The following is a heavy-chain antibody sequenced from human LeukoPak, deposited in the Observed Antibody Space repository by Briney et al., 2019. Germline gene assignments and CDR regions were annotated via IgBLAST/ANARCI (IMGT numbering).Heavy chain of an antibody. CDR1: GFAFSSYN. CDR3: ARAGTCSSTSCDGGIEY. Sequence: PGGSLRLSCAASGFAFSSYNMKWVRQAPGEGLEWVSFISTTSTYIYYADSVKGRFTVSRDNSKNLLYLQMDSLRVEDTAVYYCARAGTCSSTSCDGGIEYWGQGTLVTVSS. V-gene: IGHV3-21*06. CDR2: ISTTSTYI. J-gene: IGHJ4*02. D-gene: IGHD2-2*01.